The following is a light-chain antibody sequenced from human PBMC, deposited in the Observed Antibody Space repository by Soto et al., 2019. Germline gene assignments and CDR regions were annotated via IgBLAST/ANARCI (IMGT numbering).Light chain of an antibody. CDR2: DVN. V-gene: IGLV2-8*01. CDR3: SAHGGTNPYV. Sequence: QSALTQPPSAPGSPGQSVPISCTGTASDIGGYPFVSWYQQHPGKAPKLLIYDVNKRPSGVPDRFSGSKSGNTASLTVSGLQAEDEADYYCSAHGGTNPYVFGTGTKLTVL. J-gene: IGLJ1*01. CDR1: ASDIGGYPF.